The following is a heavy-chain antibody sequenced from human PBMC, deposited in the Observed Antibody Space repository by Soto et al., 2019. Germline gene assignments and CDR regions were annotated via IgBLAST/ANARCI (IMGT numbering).Heavy chain of an antibody. CDR1: GGTFSSYT. Sequence: SVKVSCKASGGTFSSYTISWVRQAPGQRLEWMGWINAGNGNTKYSQKFQGRVTITRDTSASTAYMELSSLRSEDTAVYYCERAVAVAADFDYWGQGTLVTVSS. CDR2: INAGNGNT. J-gene: IGHJ4*02. V-gene: IGHV1-3*01. CDR3: ERAVAVAADFDY. D-gene: IGHD6-19*01.